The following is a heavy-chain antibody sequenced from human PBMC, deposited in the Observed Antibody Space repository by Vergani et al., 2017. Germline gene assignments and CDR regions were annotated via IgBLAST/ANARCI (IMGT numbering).Heavy chain of an antibody. D-gene: IGHD2-2*01. CDR2: INWNGGGT. Sequence: EVQLVESGGGVVRPGGSLRLSCAASGFTFDDYGMSWVRQAPGKGLEWVSGINWNGGGTGYADYVKGRFTISRDNAKNSLYLQMNSLRAEDTALYYCCMYCSSPTCGPHPLVQNYGRDVWGQGTTVTVS. V-gene: IGHV3-20*04. CDR3: CMYCSSPTCGPHPLVQNYGRDV. CDR1: GFTFDDYG. J-gene: IGHJ6*02.